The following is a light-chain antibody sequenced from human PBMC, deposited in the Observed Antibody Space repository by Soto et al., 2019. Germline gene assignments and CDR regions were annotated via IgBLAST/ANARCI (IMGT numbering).Light chain of an antibody. CDR3: SSYTSSSPYV. J-gene: IGLJ1*01. CDR2: DVS. CDR1: SSDVGGYNY. V-gene: IGLV2-14*01. Sequence: QSVLTQPASVSGSPGQSITISCTGTSSDVGGYNYVSWYQQHPGKAPKLMTYDVSNRPSGVSNRFSGSKSGNTASLTISGLQADDEDDYYCSSYTSSSPYVFGTGTKLTVL.